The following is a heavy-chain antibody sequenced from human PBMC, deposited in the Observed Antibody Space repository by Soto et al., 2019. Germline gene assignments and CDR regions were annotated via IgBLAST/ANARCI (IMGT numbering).Heavy chain of an antibody. CDR1: GYTFTGYY. CDR2: INPNSGGT. CDR3: AMSAATEKYAFDI. J-gene: IGHJ3*02. Sequence: ASVKVSCKASGYTFTGYYMHWVRQAPGQGLEWMGWINPNSGGTNYAQKFQGWVTMTRDTSISTAYMELSRLRSDDTAVYYCAMSAATEKYAFDIWGQGTMVTVSS. D-gene: IGHD6-13*01. V-gene: IGHV1-2*04.